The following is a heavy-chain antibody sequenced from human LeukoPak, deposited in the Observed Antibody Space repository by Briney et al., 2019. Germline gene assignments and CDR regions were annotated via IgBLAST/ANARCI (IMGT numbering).Heavy chain of an antibody. Sequence: GGSLRLSCAASGFTFSNAWMSWVRQAPGKGLEWVANIKQDGSEKYYVDSVKGRFTISRDNSRNTLYLQMNSLRADDTAVYYCAKDRDYGAFDYWGQGTLVTVSS. CDR1: GFTFSNAW. CDR3: AKDRDYGAFDY. CDR2: IKQDGSEK. V-gene: IGHV3-7*03. D-gene: IGHD4-17*01. J-gene: IGHJ4*02.